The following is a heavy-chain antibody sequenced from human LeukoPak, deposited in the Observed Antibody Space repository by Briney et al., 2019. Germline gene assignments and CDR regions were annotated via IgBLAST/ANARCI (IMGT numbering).Heavy chain of an antibody. Sequence: SETLSLTCTVSGGSISSSSYYWGWIRQPPGKGLEWIGSIYYSGSAYYNPSLKSRVTISVDTSKNQFSLKLSSVTAADTAVYYCARHPYVLRFLEWSPPHGMDVWGQGTTVTVSS. J-gene: IGHJ6*02. CDR1: GGSISSSSYY. CDR2: IYYSGSA. CDR3: ARHPYVLRFLEWSPPHGMDV. V-gene: IGHV4-39*01. D-gene: IGHD3-3*01.